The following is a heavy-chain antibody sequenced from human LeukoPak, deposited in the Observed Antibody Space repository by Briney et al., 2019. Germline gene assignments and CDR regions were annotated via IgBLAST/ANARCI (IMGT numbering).Heavy chain of an antibody. Sequence: GGSLRLSCAASGFNFNTFGMHWFRQPPGKGLEWVGVISNDGSSQYYGDSVRGRFTISRDNSNNILYLQMDSLRAEDTAVYYCAKVLFGDYGSYFDSWGPGTLVAVSS. CDR2: ISNDGSSQ. CDR3: AKVLFGDYGSYFDS. J-gene: IGHJ4*02. V-gene: IGHV3-30*18. CDR1: GFNFNTFG. D-gene: IGHD4-17*01.